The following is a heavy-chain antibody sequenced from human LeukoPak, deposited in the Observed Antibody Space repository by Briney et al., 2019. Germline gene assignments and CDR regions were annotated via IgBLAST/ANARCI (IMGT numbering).Heavy chain of an antibody. J-gene: IGHJ5*02. CDR3: ARDRSKTMVRGVIPTNFNWFDP. V-gene: IGHV1-18*01. CDR1: GYTFTSYG. CDR2: ISAYNGNT. Sequence: ASVKVSCKASGYTFTSYGISWVRQAPGQGLEWMGWISAYNGNTNYAQKLQGRVTMTTDTSTSTAYMELRSLRSDDTAVYYCARDRSKTMVRGVIPTNFNWFDPWGQGTLVTVSS. D-gene: IGHD3-10*01.